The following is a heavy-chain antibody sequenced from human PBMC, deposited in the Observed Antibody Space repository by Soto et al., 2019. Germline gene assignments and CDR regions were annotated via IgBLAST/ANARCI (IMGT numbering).Heavy chain of an antibody. CDR1: GGSISSGGYY. Sequence: SETLSLTCTVSGGSISSGGYYWSWIRQHPGKGLEWIGYIYYSGSTYYNPSLKSRVTMSVDTSKNQFSLKLSSVTAADTAVYYCARVQASVTVAGPFDYWGQGTLVTAPQ. D-gene: IGHD6-19*01. CDR3: ARVQASVTVAGPFDY. V-gene: IGHV4-31*03. J-gene: IGHJ4*02. CDR2: IYYSGST.